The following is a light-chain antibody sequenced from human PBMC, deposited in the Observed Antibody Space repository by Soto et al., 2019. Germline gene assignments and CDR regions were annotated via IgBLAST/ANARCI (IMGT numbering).Light chain of an antibody. CDR2: WAS. Sequence: DFVMTQSPDSLAVSLGERATINCKSSQSVLSYSNNQNCLAWFQQKPGQPPKLLISWASTRESGVPDRFSGSGSGTEFALTISSLQAEDVAVYYCQQYHSDPITFGQGTRLEI. CDR1: QSVLSYSNNQNC. CDR3: QQYHSDPIT. V-gene: IGKV4-1*01. J-gene: IGKJ5*01.